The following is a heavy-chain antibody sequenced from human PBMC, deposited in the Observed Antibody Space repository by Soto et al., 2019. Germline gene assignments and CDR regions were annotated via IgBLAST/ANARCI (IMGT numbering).Heavy chain of an antibody. V-gene: IGHV3-33*01. CDR3: AREGCTLYYHGMDV. CDR1: GFSFSNYG. J-gene: IGHJ6*02. Sequence: QVQLVESGGGVVRPGRSLRLSCATSGFSFSNYGMHWVSQAPGKGLEWVAVIWDDGSNQYYADSVKGRFSISRDNSKNTVYLQMNSLRGEDTAVYYCAREGCTLYYHGMDVWGRGTTVTVSS. CDR2: IWDDGSNQ.